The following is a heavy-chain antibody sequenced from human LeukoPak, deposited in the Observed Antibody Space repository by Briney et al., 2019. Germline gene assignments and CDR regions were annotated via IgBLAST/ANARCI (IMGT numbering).Heavy chain of an antibody. Sequence: GGSLRLSCAASGLTVSSDYMSWVRQAPGKGLEWVSAIYSGGGTYYADSVRGRFTISRDNSKNTLYLQLNSLRAEDTAVYYCARDYGSGSYSVSAYYGMDVWGQGTTVTVSS. D-gene: IGHD3-10*01. J-gene: IGHJ6*02. CDR2: IYSGGGT. V-gene: IGHV3-66*01. CDR3: ARDYGSGSYSVSAYYGMDV. CDR1: GLTVSSDY.